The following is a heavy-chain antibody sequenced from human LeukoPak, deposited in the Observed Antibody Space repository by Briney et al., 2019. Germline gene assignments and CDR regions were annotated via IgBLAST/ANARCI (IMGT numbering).Heavy chain of an antibody. D-gene: IGHD3-10*01. CDR2: ISGSGGST. CDR3: AKGLGFSRGDYYDY. Sequence: GGSLRLSCAASGFTFSSYAMSWVRQAPGKGLEWVSAISGSGGSTYYADSVKGRFTISRDDSKNTLYLQMNSLRAEDTAVYYCAKGLGFSRGDYYDYWGQGTLVTVSS. J-gene: IGHJ4*02. CDR1: GFTFSSYA. V-gene: IGHV3-23*01.